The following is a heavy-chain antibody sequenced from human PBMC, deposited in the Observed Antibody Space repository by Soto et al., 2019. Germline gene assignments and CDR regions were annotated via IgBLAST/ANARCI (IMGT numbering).Heavy chain of an antibody. CDR3: AKVFQGSCGGDCYIDY. CDR1: GFTFSSYG. D-gene: IGHD2-21*02. CDR2: ISYDRSNK. J-gene: IGHJ4*02. Sequence: GGSLRLSCAASGFTFSSYGMHWVRQAPGKGLEWVAVISYDRSNKYYADSVKGRFTISRDNSKNTLYLQMNSLRAEDTAVYYCAKVFQGSCGGDCYIDYWGQGTLVTVSS. V-gene: IGHV3-30*18.